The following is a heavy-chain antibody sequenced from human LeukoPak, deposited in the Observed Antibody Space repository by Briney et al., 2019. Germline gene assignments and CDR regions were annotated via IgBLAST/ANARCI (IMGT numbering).Heavy chain of an antibody. CDR3: AKDALVLRYTRQREYYFDY. D-gene: IGHD3-9*01. J-gene: IGHJ4*02. V-gene: IGHV3-30*02. Sequence: PGGSLRLSCAASGFTFSSYGMHWVRQAPGKGLEWVAFIRCDGSNKYYADSVKGRFTISRDNSKNTLYLQMNSLRAEDTAVYYCAKDALVLRYTRQREYYFDYWGQGTLVTVSS. CDR2: IRCDGSNK. CDR1: GFTFSSYG.